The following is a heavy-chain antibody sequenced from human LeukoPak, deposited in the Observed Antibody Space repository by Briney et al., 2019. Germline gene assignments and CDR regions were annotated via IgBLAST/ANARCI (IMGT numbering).Heavy chain of an antibody. CDR3: AREGFYFFDF. CDR1: GFTFTNNF. V-gene: IGHV3-7*01. J-gene: IGHJ4*01. Sequence: GGSLRLSCAASGFTFTNNFMSWVRQVPGKGLEWVANIKQDGSEKTYADSERGRFTIFRDNAKDSVYLQMNSLRAEDSAIYYCAREGFYFFDFWGQGTLVTVSS. CDR2: IKQDGSEK.